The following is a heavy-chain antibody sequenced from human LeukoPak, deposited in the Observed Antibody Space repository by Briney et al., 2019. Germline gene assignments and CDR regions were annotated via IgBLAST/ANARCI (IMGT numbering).Heavy chain of an antibody. V-gene: IGHV3-11*04. D-gene: IGHD2-8*01. J-gene: IGHJ4*02. CDR3: AREDDIVLMVYATPRLFDY. CDR2: ISSSGNIK. Sequence: GGSLRLSCAASGFTFSDYYMSWIRQAPGKGLEWLSYISSSGNIKYYTDSVKGRFTISRDNAKNSLYLQMNSLRAEDTAVYYCAREDDIVLMVYATPRLFDYWGQGTLVTVSS. CDR1: GFTFSDYY.